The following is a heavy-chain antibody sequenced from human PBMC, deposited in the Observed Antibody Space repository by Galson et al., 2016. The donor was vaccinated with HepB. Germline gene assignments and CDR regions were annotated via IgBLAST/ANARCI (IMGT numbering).Heavy chain of an antibody. CDR1: GFNFSDYF. Sequence: SLRLSCAASGFNFSDYFMTWIRQAPGKGLEWVAYIGSSEFRLYYGDSVKGRFTISRDNAKNSLYLQMNSLRVEDTAKYHCARGAHPWAGLFDPWGQGTLVTVSS. D-gene: IGHD3-10*01. CDR3: ARGAHPWAGLFDP. V-gene: IGHV3-11*01. CDR2: IGSSEFRL. J-gene: IGHJ5*02.